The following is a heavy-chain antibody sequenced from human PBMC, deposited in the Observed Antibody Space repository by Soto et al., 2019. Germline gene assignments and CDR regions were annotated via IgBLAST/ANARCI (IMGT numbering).Heavy chain of an antibody. CDR3: ARGREVPARGFTMVRALAAFDI. CDR2: IYYSGST. D-gene: IGHD3-10*01. J-gene: IGHJ3*02. CDR1: GGSISSSSYY. Sequence: SETLSLTCTVSGGSISSSSYYWGWIRQPPGKGLEWIGSIYYSGSTYYNPSLKSRVTISVDTSKNQFSLKLSSVTAADTAVYYCARGREVPARGFTMVRALAAFDIWGQGTMVTVSS. V-gene: IGHV4-39*07.